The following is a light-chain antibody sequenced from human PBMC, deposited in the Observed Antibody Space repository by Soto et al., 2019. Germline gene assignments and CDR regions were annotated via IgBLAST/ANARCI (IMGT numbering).Light chain of an antibody. CDR1: QSIXNY. CDR2: NAS. Sequence: IRVTQSAFLLSASVGDRVTITCRASQSIXNYFAWYQRKPGKAPNPLXHNASSLQRGGPSSLSGSGSGTEFTLPISSRQPEDSANYDWQQRHRDTSTFGQGNRLEI. J-gene: IGKJ5*01. CDR3: QQRHRDTST. V-gene: IGKV1-9*01.